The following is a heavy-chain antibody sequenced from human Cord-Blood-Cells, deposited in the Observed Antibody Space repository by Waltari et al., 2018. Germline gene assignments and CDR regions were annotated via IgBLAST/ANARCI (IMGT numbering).Heavy chain of an antibody. V-gene: IGHV6-1*01. Sequence: QVQLPQSGPGLVKPSPTLSLTCAISGDRVSSNSAPWNWIRQSPSRGLEWLGRTYYRSKWYNDYAVSVKSRITINPDTSKNQFSLQLNSVTPEDTAVYYCARDSVYWGSSGSYSAFDIWGQGTMVTVSS. CDR3: ARDSVYWGSSGSYSAFDI. J-gene: IGHJ3*02. D-gene: IGHD1-26*01. CDR1: GDRVSSNSAP. CDR2: TYYRSKWYN.